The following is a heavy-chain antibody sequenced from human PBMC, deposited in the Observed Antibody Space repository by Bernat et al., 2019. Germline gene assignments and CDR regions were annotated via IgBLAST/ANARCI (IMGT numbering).Heavy chain of an antibody. J-gene: IGHJ2*01. V-gene: IGHV3-48*03. D-gene: IGHD2/OR15-2a*01. Sequence: EVQLVESGGGLVQPGGSLRLSCAASGFAFSNYEMNWVRQAPGKGLEWLSYIETDGSRTYYAGSVKGRFTISRDNAKDSLYLHMNSLRAEDTAVYYCAGWFRASTTSLWYFDLWGRGTLVAVSS. CDR3: AGWFRASTTSLWYFDL. CDR2: IETDGSRT. CDR1: GFAFSNYE.